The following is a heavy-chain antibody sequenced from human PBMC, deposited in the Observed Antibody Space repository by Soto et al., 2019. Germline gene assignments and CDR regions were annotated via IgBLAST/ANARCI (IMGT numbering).Heavy chain of an antibody. CDR1: GFTFSSYA. J-gene: IGHJ4*02. CDR3: ARANYDILTGLDY. V-gene: IGHV3-30-3*01. D-gene: IGHD3-9*01. Sequence: GGSLRLSCAASGFTFSSYAMHWVRQAPGKGLEWVAVISYDGSNKYYADSVKGRFTISRDNSKNTLYLQMNSLRAEDTAVYYCARANYDILTGLDYWGQGTLVTVSS. CDR2: ISYDGSNK.